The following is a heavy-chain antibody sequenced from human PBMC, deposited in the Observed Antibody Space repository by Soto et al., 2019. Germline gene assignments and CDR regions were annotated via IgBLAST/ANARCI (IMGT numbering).Heavy chain of an antibody. J-gene: IGHJ4*02. Sequence: AASVKVSCKASGFTFTNYGITWVRQAPGQGLEWMGWISASKGNTNYAQKFQGRVTMTTDTSTSTAYMELRSLRSDDMAVYYCASRSGQLPYYFDYWGQGTQVTVSS. CDR3: ASRSGQLPYYFDY. CDR1: GFTFTNYG. CDR2: ISASKGNT. D-gene: IGHD6-6*01. V-gene: IGHV1-18*03.